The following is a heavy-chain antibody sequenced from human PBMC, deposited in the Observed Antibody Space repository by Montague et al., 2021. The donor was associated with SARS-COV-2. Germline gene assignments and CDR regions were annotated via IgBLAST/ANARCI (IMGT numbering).Heavy chain of an antibody. Sequence: SETLSLTCTISGGSISSSSYYWVWIRQPPGKGLDWIGSIYYSRITYYNPSLKSLITISVYTSKNQFSLKLSSVTAADTAVYYCARAGAVRFVILIGPRHYYYGMDVWGQGTTVTVS. D-gene: IGHD3-9*01. CDR2: IYYSRIT. V-gene: IGHV4-39*07. CDR3: ARAGAVRFVILIGPRHYYYGMDV. CDR1: GGSISSSSYY. J-gene: IGHJ6*02.